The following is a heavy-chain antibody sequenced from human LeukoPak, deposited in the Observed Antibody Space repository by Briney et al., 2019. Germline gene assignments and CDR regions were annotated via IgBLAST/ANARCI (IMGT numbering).Heavy chain of an antibody. J-gene: IGHJ4*02. Sequence: SQTLSLTCTVSGGSISSGDYYWSWIRQPPGKGLEWIGYIYYSGSTNYNPSLKSRVTISVDTSKNQFSLKLSSVTAADTAVYYCARVPIVGAAYDYWGQGTLVTVSS. CDR2: IYYSGST. CDR1: GGSISSGDYY. CDR3: ARVPIVGAAYDY. V-gene: IGHV4-30-4*01. D-gene: IGHD1-26*01.